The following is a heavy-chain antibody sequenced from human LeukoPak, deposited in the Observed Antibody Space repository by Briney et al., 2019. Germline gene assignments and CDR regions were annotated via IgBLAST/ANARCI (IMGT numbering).Heavy chain of an antibody. CDR3: VREYHGGYFDF. CDR1: GYIFTSYY. Sequence: GASVKVSCKASGYIFTSYYMHWVRQAPGQGREWLGVVYPSAGTSDPAQRFRARITLSDDTPTSTAYMELRSLKSEDTAIYFCVREYHGGYFDFWGQGTLVTVSS. V-gene: IGHV1-46*03. D-gene: IGHD3-16*01. CDR2: VYPSAGTS. J-gene: IGHJ4*02.